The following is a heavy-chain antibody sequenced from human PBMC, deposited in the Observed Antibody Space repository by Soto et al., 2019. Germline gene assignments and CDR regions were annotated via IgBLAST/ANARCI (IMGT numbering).Heavy chain of an antibody. D-gene: IGHD5-12*01. CDR2: IIPIFGTA. Sequence: QVQLVQSGAEVKKPGSSVKVSCKASGDTFSSYAISWVRQAPGQGLEGMGGIIPIFGTANYAQKFQGRVTITADKSTSTAYMELISLRSEDKAVYYCARDGSGYRSRAAPRDVWGQGTTVTASS. V-gene: IGHV1-69*06. J-gene: IGHJ6*02. CDR3: ARDGSGYRSRAAPRDV. CDR1: GDTFSSYA.